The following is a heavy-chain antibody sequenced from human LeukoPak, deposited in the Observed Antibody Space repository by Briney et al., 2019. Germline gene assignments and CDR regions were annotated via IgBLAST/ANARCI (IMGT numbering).Heavy chain of an antibody. J-gene: IGHJ4*02. D-gene: IGHD5-18*01. CDR1: GFTFSSYS. V-gene: IGHV3-21*01. Sequence: GGSLRLSCAASGFTFSSYSMNWVRQAPGKGLEWVSSISSSSSYIYYADSVQGRFTISRDNSKNTLYLQMNGLRAEDTALYYCARGRYSYGQTFCDYWGQGTLVTVSS. CDR2: ISSSSSYI. CDR3: ARGRYSYGQTFCDY.